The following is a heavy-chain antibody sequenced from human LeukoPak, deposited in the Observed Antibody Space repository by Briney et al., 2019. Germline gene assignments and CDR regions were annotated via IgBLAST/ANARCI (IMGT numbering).Heavy chain of an antibody. V-gene: IGHV1-69*05. CDR3: ATHFYCDSSGYYNGDFDY. CDR2: IIPIFGTA. J-gene: IGHJ4*02. D-gene: IGHD3-22*01. CDR1: GGTFSSYA. Sequence: ASVKVSCKASGGTFSSYAISWVRQAPGQGLEWMGGIIPIFGTANYAQKFQGRVTITTDESTSTAYMELSSLRSEDTAVYYCATHFYCDSSGYYNGDFDYWGQGTLVTVSS.